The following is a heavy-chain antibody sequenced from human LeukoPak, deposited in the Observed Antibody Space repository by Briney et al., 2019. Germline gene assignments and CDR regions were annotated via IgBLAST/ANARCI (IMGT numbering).Heavy chain of an antibody. V-gene: IGHV4-34*01. J-gene: IGHJ3*02. CDR1: GGSFSDYY. CDR2: INHSGST. D-gene: IGHD3-16*02. Sequence: PSETLSLTCAVYGGSFSDYYWSWIRQPPGKGLEWIGEINHSGSTNYNPSLKSRVTISVDTSKNQFSLKLSSVTAADTAVYYCASYDYVWGSYRPVAFDIWGQGTMVTVSS. CDR3: ASYDYVWGSYRPVAFDI.